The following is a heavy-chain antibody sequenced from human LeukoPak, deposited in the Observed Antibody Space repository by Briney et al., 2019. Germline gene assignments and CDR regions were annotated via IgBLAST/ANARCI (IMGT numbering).Heavy chain of an antibody. Sequence: GGSLRLSCAASGFTFSGCAMHWVRQASGKGLEWVGRIRSKANSYATAYAASVKGRFTVSRDDSKNTAYLQMNSLKTEDTAVYYCTRPLQDYYDSSGYYYAFDIWGQGTMVTVSS. D-gene: IGHD3-22*01. CDR3: TRPLQDYYDSSGYYYAFDI. CDR2: IRSKANSYAT. J-gene: IGHJ3*02. CDR1: GFTFSGCA. V-gene: IGHV3-73*01.